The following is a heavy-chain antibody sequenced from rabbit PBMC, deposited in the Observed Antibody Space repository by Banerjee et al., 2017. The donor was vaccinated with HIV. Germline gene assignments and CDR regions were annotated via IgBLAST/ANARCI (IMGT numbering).Heavy chain of an antibody. CDR1: GFSFSASDY. J-gene: IGHJ4*01. V-gene: IGHV1S40*01. Sequence: QSLEESGGDLVKPGASLTLTCTASGFSFSASDYICWVRQAPGKGLEWISCIAGKAVYASWAKGRFTFSKTSSTTVTLQMTSLTAADTATYFCARDLTGVIGWNFGWWGPGTLVTVS. CDR2: IAGKA. D-gene: IGHD1-1*01. CDR3: ARDLTGVIGWNFGW.